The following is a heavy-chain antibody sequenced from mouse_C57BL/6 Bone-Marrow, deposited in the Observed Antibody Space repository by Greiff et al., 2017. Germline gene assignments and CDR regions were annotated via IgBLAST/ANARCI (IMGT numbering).Heavy chain of an antibody. CDR2: IYPRDGST. Sequence: VQLQQSDAELVKPGASVKISCKVSGYTFTDHTIHWMKQRPEQGLEWIGYIYPRDGSTKYNEKFKGKATLTADKSSRTAYMQLNSLTSEDSAVYFCASPLHYYGSSYVSDYWGQGTTLTVSS. J-gene: IGHJ2*01. D-gene: IGHD1-1*01. CDR3: ASPLHYYGSSYVSDY. V-gene: IGHV1-78*01. CDR1: GYTFTDHT.